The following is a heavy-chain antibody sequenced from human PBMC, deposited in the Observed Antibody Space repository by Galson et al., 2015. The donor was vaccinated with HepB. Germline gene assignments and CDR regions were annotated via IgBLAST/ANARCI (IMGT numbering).Heavy chain of an antibody. J-gene: IGHJ4*02. CDR2: INAGNGNT. D-gene: IGHD3-3*01. Sequence: SVKVSCKASGYTFTSYAMHWVRQAPGQRLEWMGWINAGNGNTKYSQKFQGRVTITRDTSASTAYMELNSLRAEDTAVYYCARDPYDFWSGYYNGADYWGQGTLVTVSS. V-gene: IGHV1-3*01. CDR1: GYTFTSYA. CDR3: ARDPYDFWSGYYNGADY.